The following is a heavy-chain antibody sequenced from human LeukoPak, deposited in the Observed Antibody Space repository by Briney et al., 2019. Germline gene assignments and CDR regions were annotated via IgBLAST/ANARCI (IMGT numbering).Heavy chain of an antibody. J-gene: IGHJ5*02. CDR1: GGTFSSYA. Sequence: SVKVSCKASGGTFSSYAISWGRQAPGQGLEWMGGIIPIFGTANYAQKFQGRVTITADKSTSTAYMELSSRRSEDTAVYYCARERTLRDWFDPWGQGTLVTVSS. D-gene: IGHD2-2*01. V-gene: IGHV1-69*06. CDR2: IIPIFGTA. CDR3: ARERTLRDWFDP.